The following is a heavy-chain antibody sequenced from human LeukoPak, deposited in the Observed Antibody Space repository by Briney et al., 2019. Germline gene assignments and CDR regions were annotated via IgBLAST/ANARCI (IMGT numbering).Heavy chain of an antibody. D-gene: IGHD5-24*01. Sequence: GGPLRLSCTASGFTFSSYSVNCLRESPGEAREWVSVIWYDGSNKYYADSVKGRLTISRDNSKNTLYLQMNSLRAEDTAVNYCARDGYNLFAFDIWGQGTMVTVSS. CDR1: GFTFSSYS. CDR3: ARDGYNLFAFDI. J-gene: IGHJ3*02. CDR2: IWYDGSNK. V-gene: IGHV3-33*08.